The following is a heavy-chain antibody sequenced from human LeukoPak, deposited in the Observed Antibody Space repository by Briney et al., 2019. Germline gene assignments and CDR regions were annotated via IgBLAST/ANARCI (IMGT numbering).Heavy chain of an antibody. D-gene: IGHD2-21*01. V-gene: IGHV3-30*01. CDR3: ARYLFSDFYFDH. J-gene: IGHJ4*02. CDR1: GFTFSTSA. Sequence: GGSLRLSCAASGFTFSTSAVHWIRQAPGRGLEWVAVISIDGNNPNYADSVKGRFTISRDNSKNALYLQMTSLKTDDTAVYFCARYLFSDFYFDHWGQGTLVTVS. CDR2: ISIDGNNP.